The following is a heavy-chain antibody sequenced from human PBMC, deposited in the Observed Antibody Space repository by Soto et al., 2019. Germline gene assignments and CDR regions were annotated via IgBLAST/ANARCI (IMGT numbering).Heavy chain of an antibody. D-gene: IGHD1-26*01. CDR1: GGSISGSH. CDR2: IFHSGST. CDR3: ARLSGSYNDRYFDN. Sequence: SETLSLTCTVSGGSISGSHWSWILQPPGKGLEWIGEIFHSGSTNYNPSLKSRITISVDKSKNQFVLKLRSVTAADTAVYFCARLSGSYNDRYFDNWGQGTLVTVSS. J-gene: IGHJ4*02. V-gene: IGHV4-34*10.